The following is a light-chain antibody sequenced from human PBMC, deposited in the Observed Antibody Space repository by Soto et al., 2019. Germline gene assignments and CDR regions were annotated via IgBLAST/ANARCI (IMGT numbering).Light chain of an antibody. J-gene: IGKJ1*01. V-gene: IGKV1-5*03. CDR2: KAS. CDR3: QQYNSYSWT. Sequence: DIEITQSPSTLSASVEDRVTITCRASQTISSWLAWYQQKPGKAPKILIYKASSLESGVPSRFGGSGSGTEFTLPISRLQPDDFETYYCQQYNSYSWTFGQGTKVDIK. CDR1: QTISSW.